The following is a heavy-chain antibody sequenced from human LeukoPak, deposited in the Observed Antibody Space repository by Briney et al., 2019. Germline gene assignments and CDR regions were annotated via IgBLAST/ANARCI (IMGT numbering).Heavy chain of an antibody. V-gene: IGHV3-23*01. D-gene: IGHD5-24*01. J-gene: IGHJ4*02. CDR1: GFTFSSYT. CDR2: ITTSDGNT. Sequence: GGSLRLSCAASGFTFSSYTMSWVRQAPGKGLEWVSTITTSDGNTYYADSVKGRFTISRDISRNTVHLQMNSLRAGDTAVYYCARDPHGYNSYFDYWGQGTLVTVSS. CDR3: ARDPHGYNSYFDY.